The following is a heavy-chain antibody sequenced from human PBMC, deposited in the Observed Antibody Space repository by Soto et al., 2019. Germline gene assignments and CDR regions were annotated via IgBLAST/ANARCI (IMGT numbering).Heavy chain of an antibody. CDR1: EFTFSSYS. CDR2: VSSSSSYI. V-gene: IGHV3-21*01. D-gene: IGHD3-9*01. CDR3: TREGPVAGADLQYFISPREV. Sequence: PLRHSCTSSEFTFSSYSMNLVRQNPLKLLEFFSSVSSSSSYIYYADSVRGRFTISRDNGRNSLYLQMDSLRAEDMAVYYCTREGPVAGADLQYFISPREVWGQGTTVTVSS. J-gene: IGHJ6*02.